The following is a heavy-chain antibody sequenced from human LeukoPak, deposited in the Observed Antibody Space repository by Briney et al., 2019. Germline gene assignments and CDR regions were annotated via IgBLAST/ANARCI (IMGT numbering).Heavy chain of an antibody. CDR2: ISGSGGNT. V-gene: IGHV3-23*01. J-gene: IGHJ4*02. CDR3: ARGQGSSWSYFDY. D-gene: IGHD6-13*01. CDR1: DSTFSNYA. Sequence: GGSLRLSCAASDSTFSNYAMSWVRQAPGKGLEWVSTISGSGGNTYYADSVKGRFTISRGNSKNTLYLQVNSLRAEDTAVYYCARGQGSSWSYFDYWGQGTLVTVSS.